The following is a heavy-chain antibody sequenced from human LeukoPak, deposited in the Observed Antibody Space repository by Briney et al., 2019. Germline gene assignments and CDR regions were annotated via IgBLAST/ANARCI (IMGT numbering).Heavy chain of an antibody. CDR1: GFTFSSYA. J-gene: IGHJ2*01. Sequence: SGGSLRLSCAASGFTFSSYAMSWVRQAPGKGLEWVSAISGSGGSTYYADSVKGRFTISRDNAKNSLYLQMNSLRAEDTAVYYCARDRSFIAVAGTWYFDLWGRGTLVTVSS. CDR2: ISGSGGST. CDR3: ARDRSFIAVAGTWYFDL. V-gene: IGHV3-23*01. D-gene: IGHD6-19*01.